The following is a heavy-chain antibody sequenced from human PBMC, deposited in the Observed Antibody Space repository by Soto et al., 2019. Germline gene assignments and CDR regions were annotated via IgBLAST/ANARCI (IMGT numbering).Heavy chain of an antibody. Sequence: ASVKVSCKASGYTFTAHYMNWVRQAPGQGLEWMGWINPNSGDTKYVEKFQGRVTMTRDTSISTAYMELSSLRSDDTAVYYSASVNSGSYHHGLFDYWGQGALVTVSS. CDR2: INPNSGDT. CDR3: ASVNSGSYHHGLFDY. CDR1: GYTFTAHY. D-gene: IGHD1-26*01. V-gene: IGHV1-2*02. J-gene: IGHJ4*02.